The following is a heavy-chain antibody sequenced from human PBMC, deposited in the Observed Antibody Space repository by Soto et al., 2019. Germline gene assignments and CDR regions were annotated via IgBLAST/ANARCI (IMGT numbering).Heavy chain of an antibody. D-gene: IGHD2-21*02. CDR1: GGSINSGGYY. J-gene: IGHJ3*02. Sequence: VQLQESGPGLVKPSQTLSLTCTVSGGSINSGGYYWTWIRQHPGKGLEWIGYMYNSESTYYNPSLKSRVFISGDTSKNQISLRLTSVTAADTAVYYCARVGAYCGGDCSHDAIDIWGQGTMVTVSS. V-gene: IGHV4-31*03. CDR3: ARVGAYCGGDCSHDAIDI. CDR2: MYNSEST.